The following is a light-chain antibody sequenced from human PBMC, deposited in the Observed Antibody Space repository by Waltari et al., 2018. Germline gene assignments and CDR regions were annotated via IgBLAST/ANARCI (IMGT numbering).Light chain of an antibody. CDR2: ETS. Sequence: EIMLTQSPATLSLYPGERATLSCRASQSISKYLAWYKQKPGQAPRLLIYETSRRATGIPDRFSGSGSGTDFSLTISRLEPEDFAVYYCQKYERLPATFGQGTKVEFK. CDR3: QKYERLPAT. V-gene: IGKV3-20*01. CDR1: QSISKY. J-gene: IGKJ1*01.